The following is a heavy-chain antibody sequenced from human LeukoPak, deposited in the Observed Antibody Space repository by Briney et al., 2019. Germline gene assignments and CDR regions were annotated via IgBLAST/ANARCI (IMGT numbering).Heavy chain of an antibody. Sequence: GGSLRLSCAASGFTFSSYSMNWVRPAPGKGLEWVSSISSSSSYIYYADSVKGRFTISRDNAKNSLYLQMNSLRAEDTAVYYCARAAYCGGDCYSNYWGQGTLVTVSS. CDR1: GFTFSSYS. D-gene: IGHD2-21*02. V-gene: IGHV3-21*01. CDR2: ISSSSSYI. J-gene: IGHJ4*02. CDR3: ARAAYCGGDCYSNY.